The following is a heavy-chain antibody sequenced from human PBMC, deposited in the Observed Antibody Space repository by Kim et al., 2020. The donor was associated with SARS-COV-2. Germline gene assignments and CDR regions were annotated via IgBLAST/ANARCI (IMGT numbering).Heavy chain of an antibody. J-gene: IGHJ4*02. D-gene: IGHD2-21*01. CDR2: IRSKADGGTA. V-gene: IGHV3-15*01. CDR3: TTDYERIGGLCDGETCYPASL. Sequence: GGSLRLSCAASGFTFTKVWLSLVRQAPGKGLEWVGRIRSKADGGTADYAAPVKGRFTISRDDSKNTLYLQMNGLRAEDTAFYHCTTDYERIGGLCDGETCYPASLWGQGTLVTVSS. CDR1: GFTFTKVW.